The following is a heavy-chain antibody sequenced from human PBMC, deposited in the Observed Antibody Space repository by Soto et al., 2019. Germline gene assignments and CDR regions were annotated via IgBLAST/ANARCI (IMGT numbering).Heavy chain of an antibody. Sequence: NPSETLSLTCSVSGGSVGSGDYYWNWIRQAPGKGLEWIGYLYNAGSPNYNPSLRSRVTISGDTSKNQFSLKLSSVTAADTAVYYCARGPVGRMWYSSSWLGYYFDYWGQGTLVTVSS. CDR3: ARGPVGRMWYSSSWLGYYFDY. D-gene: IGHD6-13*01. CDR1: GGSVGSGDYY. CDR2: LYNAGSP. J-gene: IGHJ4*02. V-gene: IGHV4-61*08.